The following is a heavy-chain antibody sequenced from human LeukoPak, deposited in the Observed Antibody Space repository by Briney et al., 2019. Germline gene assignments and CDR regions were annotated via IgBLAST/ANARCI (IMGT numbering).Heavy chain of an antibody. J-gene: IGHJ4*02. V-gene: IGHV4-39*01. Sequence: SETLPLTRTVSGASVSSSSYYWEWIRQPPGKGLEWVGSILYSGSTHSNPSLKSRVTMSVDTSKNQISLRLTSVTATDTAVYYCATRRSGSHPYYWGQGTLVTVSS. CDR2: ILYSGST. CDR3: ATRRSGSHPYY. CDR1: GASVSSSSYY. D-gene: IGHD1-26*01.